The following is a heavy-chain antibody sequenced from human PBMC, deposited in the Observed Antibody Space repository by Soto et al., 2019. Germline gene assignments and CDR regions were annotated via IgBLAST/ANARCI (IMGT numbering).Heavy chain of an antibody. D-gene: IGHD3-9*01. CDR3: AHRVIWRPFDWSLGWFDP. Sequence: SGPTLVNPTQTPTLTCTFSGFSLSTSGVGVGWIRQPPGKALEWLALIYWDDDKRYSPSLKNRLTIFKDTAKNLVILIMTNMDPVDTATYYCAHRVIWRPFDWSLGWFDPWGQGTLVTVSS. CDR1: GFSLSTSGVG. V-gene: IGHV2-5*02. CDR2: IYWDDDK. J-gene: IGHJ5*02.